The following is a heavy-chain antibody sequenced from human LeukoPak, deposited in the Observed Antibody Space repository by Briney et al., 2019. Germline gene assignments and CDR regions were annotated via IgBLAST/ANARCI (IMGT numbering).Heavy chain of an antibody. V-gene: IGHV1-69*02. CDR2: IIPILGIA. D-gene: IGHD3-10*01. CDR3: AAILWFGESYSDY. J-gene: IGHJ4*02. CDR1: GYTFTSYY. Sequence: SVKVSCKASGYTFTSYYMHWVRQAPGQGLEWMGRIIPILGIANYAQKFQGRVTITADKSTSTAYMELSSLRSEDTAVYYCAAILWFGESYSDYWGQGTLVTVSS.